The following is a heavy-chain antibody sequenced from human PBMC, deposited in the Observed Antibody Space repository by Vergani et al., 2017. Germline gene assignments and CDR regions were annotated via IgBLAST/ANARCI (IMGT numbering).Heavy chain of an antibody. V-gene: IGHV5-51*01. CDR3: ARHTTYTDS. Sequence: EVELVQSGPEMRKPGESLKISCQGSEYSFGNYWIGWVRQMPGKGLEWMGIIYPADSDTRYSPSFQGQVTISADTSISTAFLQWDSLKASDTALYYCARHTTYTDSWGQGTLVTVAS. CDR1: EYSFGNYW. CDR2: IYPADSDT. D-gene: IGHD1-1*01. J-gene: IGHJ4*02.